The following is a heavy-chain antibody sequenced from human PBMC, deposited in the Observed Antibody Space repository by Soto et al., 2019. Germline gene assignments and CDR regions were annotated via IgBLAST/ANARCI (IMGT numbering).Heavy chain of an antibody. Sequence: PSETLSLTCAVSGDSISTYYCMWIRQPPGKGLESIGYLYYRRSAYYNPSLESRVTLSTDTSKNQCSLKLTSVTATDTAVYICVGGYPWVGFDYWGQGTLVTVSS. D-gene: IGHD3-22*01. J-gene: IGHJ4*02. CDR1: GDSISTYY. V-gene: IGHV4-59*04. CDR3: VGGYPWVGFDY. CDR2: LYYRRSA.